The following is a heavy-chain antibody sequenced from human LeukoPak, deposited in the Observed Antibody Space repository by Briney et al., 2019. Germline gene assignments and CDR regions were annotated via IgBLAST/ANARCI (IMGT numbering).Heavy chain of an antibody. D-gene: IGHD2-2*01. V-gene: IGHV3-7*01. CDR2: IKQDGSEK. CDR3: ARARTRYYYSVMHV. CDR1: GFTFSSYW. Sequence: GGSLRLSCAASGFTFSSYWMRWVRQAPGKGLEWVANIKQDGSEKYYVDSVKGRFTISRDNAKNSLYLQMNSLRAEDTAVYYCARARTRYYYSVMHVWGQGTTVTVSS. J-gene: IGHJ6*02.